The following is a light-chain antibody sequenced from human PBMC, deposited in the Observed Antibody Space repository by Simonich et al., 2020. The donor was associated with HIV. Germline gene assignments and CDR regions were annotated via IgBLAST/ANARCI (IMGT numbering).Light chain of an antibody. CDR3: QQYNNWPSPFT. J-gene: IGKJ3*01. CDR2: GAS. V-gene: IGKV3-15*01. CDR1: QSISSSY. Sequence: EIVLTQSPGTLSLSPGERATLSCRASQSISSSYLAWYQQKPGQSPRLLIYGASSRATGIPARFSGSGSGTEFTLTISSMQSEDFAVYYCQQYNNWPSPFTFGPGTKVDIK.